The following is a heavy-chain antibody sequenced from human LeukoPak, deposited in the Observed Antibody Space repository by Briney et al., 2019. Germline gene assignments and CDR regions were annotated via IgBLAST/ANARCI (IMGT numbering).Heavy chain of an antibody. CDR1: GFTFSSYA. J-gene: IGHJ6*02. CDR3: ARGDGMDV. Sequence: TGGSLRLSCAASGFTFSSYAMSWVRQAPGKGLEWVSVIYPGVSGSSVYYADSVKGRFTISRDNSENTLFLQLNSLRADDTAVYYCARGDGMDVWGQGTTVTVSS. CDR2: IYPGVSGSSV. V-gene: IGHV3-23*03.